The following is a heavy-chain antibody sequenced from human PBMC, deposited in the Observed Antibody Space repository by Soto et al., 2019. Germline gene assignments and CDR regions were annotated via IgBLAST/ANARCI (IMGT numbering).Heavy chain of an antibody. CDR1: GYTFHDYS. V-gene: IGHV1-18*01. D-gene: IGHD3-22*01. Sequence: QVQLVQSGAEVREPGASVKVSCKASGYTFHDYSISWVRQAPGQGLEWMGWINPYIACAQSAQNLRGRVSMTADTSTNTAYMELRNLRSDDTAVYYCARNSSDLYGWLDPWGQGTLVTVSS. CDR3: ARNSSDLYGWLDP. J-gene: IGHJ5*02. CDR2: INPYIACA.